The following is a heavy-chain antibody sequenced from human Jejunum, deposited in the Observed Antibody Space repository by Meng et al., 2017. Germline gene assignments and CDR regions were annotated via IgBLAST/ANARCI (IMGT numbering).Heavy chain of an antibody. D-gene: IGHD2-15*01. Sequence: ESRPGAVAPPGALPPPCAVPGVSVSYTNYWSGVRQPPGKGLEWIGEISDGGSTSYNPSLKNRVTISIDKSKSQFSLKLSSVTAADTAVYFCAKNGYCSGGRCSSGTSFDPWGQGTLVTVSS. J-gene: IGHJ5*02. CDR3: AKNGYCSGGRCSSGTSFDP. CDR2: ISDGGST. V-gene: IGHV4-4*01. CDR1: GVSVSYTNY.